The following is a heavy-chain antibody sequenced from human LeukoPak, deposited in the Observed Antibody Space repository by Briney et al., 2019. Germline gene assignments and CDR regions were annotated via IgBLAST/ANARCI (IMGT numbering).Heavy chain of an antibody. V-gene: IGHV1-69*05. CDR1: GGTFSSYA. CDR2: IIPIFGTA. J-gene: IGHJ5*02. CDR3: ARWFIAAAGTNWFDP. D-gene: IGHD6-13*01. Sequence: SVKVSCKASGGTFSSYAISWVRQAPGQGLEWMGGIIPIFGTANYAQKFQGRVTMTRDTSTSTVYMELSSLRSEDTAVYYCARWFIAAAGTNWFDPWGQGTLVTVSS.